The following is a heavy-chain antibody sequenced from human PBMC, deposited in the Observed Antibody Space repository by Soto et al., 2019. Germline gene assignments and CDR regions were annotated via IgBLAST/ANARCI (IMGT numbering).Heavy chain of an antibody. V-gene: IGHV3-33*01. J-gene: IGHJ4*02. Sequence: QVQLVESGGGVVQPGRSLRLSCAASGFTFSSYGMHWVRQAPAKGLEWVAVIWYDGSNKYYADSVKGRFTISRDNSKNALYLQMNSLRAEDTAVYYCARAWSDYYGSGSHILDYWGQGTLVTVSS. CDR2: IWYDGSNK. CDR1: GFTFSSYG. CDR3: ARAWSDYYGSGSHILDY. D-gene: IGHD3-10*01.